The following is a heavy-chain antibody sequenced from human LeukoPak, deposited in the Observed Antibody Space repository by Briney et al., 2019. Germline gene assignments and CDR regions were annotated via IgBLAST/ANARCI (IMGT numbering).Heavy chain of an antibody. CDR2: IYYSGST. Sequence: SETLSLTCTVSGGSISSYYWSWIRQPPGKGLEWIGYIYYSGSTIYNPSLKSRVTISVDTSKNQFSLKLSSVTAADTAVYYCASRPFSGGDAFDIWGQGTMVTVSS. D-gene: IGHD1-26*01. J-gene: IGHJ3*02. V-gene: IGHV4-59*01. CDR3: ASRPFSGGDAFDI. CDR1: GGSISSYY.